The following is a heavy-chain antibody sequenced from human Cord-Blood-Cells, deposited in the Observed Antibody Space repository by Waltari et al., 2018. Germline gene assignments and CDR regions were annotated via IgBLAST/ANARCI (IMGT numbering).Heavy chain of an antibody. V-gene: IGHV1-2*02. D-gene: IGHD6-13*01. CDR3: ARDLSSSSWYWFDP. J-gene: IGHJ5*02. CDR1: GYTVTGYY. Sequence: QVQLVQSGAEVKKPGASVKVSCKASGYTVTGYYMHWVRQAPGQGLEWMGWINPNSGGTTYAQKFQGRVTMTRDTSISTAYMELSRLRSDDTAVYYCARDLSSSSWYWFDPWGQGTLVTVSS. CDR2: INPNSGGT.